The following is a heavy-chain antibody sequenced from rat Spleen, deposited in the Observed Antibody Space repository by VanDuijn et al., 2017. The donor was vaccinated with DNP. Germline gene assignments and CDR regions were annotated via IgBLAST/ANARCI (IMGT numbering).Heavy chain of an antibody. V-gene: IGHV5-20*01. CDR3: TTTGMYTTDYYHEDWFAY. CDR1: GFTFSAYY. CDR2: IGSDGYAP. J-gene: IGHJ3*01. D-gene: IGHD1-6*01. Sequence: EVQLVESGGGLVQPGRSLKLSCAASGFTFSAYYMAWVRQAPTKGLEWVAYIGSDGYAPYYGDSVKGRFTISRDNAKSTLYLQMDSLRSEDTATYYCTTTGMYTTDYYHEDWFAYWGQGTLVTVSS.